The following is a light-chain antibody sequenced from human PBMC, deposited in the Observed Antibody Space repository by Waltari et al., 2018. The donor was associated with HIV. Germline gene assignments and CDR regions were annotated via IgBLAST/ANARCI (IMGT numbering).Light chain of an antibody. CDR3: QQYNSYPYT. CDR2: KAS. Sequence: DIQITQSPSPLSASVGERVTITCRASQSISSWLAWYQQKPGKAPKLLIYKASSLESGVPSRFSGSGSGTEFTLTISSLQPDDFATYYCQQYNSYPYTFGQGTKLEIK. CDR1: QSISSW. V-gene: IGKV1-5*03. J-gene: IGKJ2*01.